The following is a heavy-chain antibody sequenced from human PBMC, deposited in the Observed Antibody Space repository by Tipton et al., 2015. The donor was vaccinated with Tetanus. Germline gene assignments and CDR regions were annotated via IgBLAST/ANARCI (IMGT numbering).Heavy chain of an antibody. CDR1: GASISSGGYF. D-gene: IGHD3-16*01. CDR2: IYYSGST. CDR3: ARDQGGGRVARLNWFDP. Sequence: TLSLTCSVSGASISSGGYFWNWIRHRPGKGLEWIGYIYYSGSTFYNPSLKSRVTISVDTSNNQFSLRLSSVTAADTGVYYCARDQGGGRVARLNWFDPWGQGTLVIVSS. J-gene: IGHJ5*02. V-gene: IGHV4-31*03.